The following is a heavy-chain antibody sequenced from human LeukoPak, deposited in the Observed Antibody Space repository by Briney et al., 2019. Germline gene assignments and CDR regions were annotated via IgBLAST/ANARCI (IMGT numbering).Heavy chain of an antibody. CDR3: ARERIGIAVARSYAFDI. CDR2: IYSGGST. D-gene: IGHD6-19*01. J-gene: IGHJ3*02. V-gene: IGHV3-66*01. Sequence: GSLRLSCAASGFTVSSNYMSWVRQAPGKGLEWVSVIYSGGSTYYADSVKGRFTISRDNSKNTLYLQMNSLRAEDTAVYYCARERIGIAVARSYAFDIWGQGTMVTVSS. CDR1: GFTVSSNY.